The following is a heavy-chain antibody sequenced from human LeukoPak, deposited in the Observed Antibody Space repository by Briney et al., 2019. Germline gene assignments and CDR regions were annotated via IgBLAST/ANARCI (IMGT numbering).Heavy chain of an antibody. CDR1: GVSVSSNSAA. D-gene: IGHD5-24*01. CDR3: ARDQVLRRDGYNFGFDY. J-gene: IGHJ4*02. Sequence: SQTLSLTCAISGVSVSSNSAAWNWIRQSPSRGLEWLGRTYYRSKWYNDYAVSVKSRITINPDTSKNQFSLQLNSVAPEDTAVYYCARDQVLRRDGYNFGFDYWGQGTLVTVSS. CDR2: TYYRSKWYN. V-gene: IGHV6-1*01.